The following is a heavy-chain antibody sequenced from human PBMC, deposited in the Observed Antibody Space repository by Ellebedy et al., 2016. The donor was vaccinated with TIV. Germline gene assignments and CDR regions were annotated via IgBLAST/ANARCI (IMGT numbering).Heavy chain of an antibody. D-gene: IGHD3-10*01. J-gene: IGHJ4*02. CDR3: ARGAMVRGVQDY. CDR2: IYYSGST. V-gene: IGHV4-61*01. CDR1: GGSVSSGSYY. Sequence: SETLSLXXTVSGGSVSSGSYYWSWIRQPPGKGLEWIGYIYYSGSTNYNPSLKSRVTISVDTSKNQFSLKLSSVTAADTAVYYCARGAMVRGVQDYWGQGTLVTVSS.